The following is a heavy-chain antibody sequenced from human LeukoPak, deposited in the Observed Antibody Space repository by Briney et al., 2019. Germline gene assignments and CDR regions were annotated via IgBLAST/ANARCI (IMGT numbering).Heavy chain of an antibody. D-gene: IGHD3-16*01. CDR3: ASLKGGAKAFDI. J-gene: IGHJ3*02. V-gene: IGHV3-21*04. Sequence: PGGSLRLSCAASGFTFSSYSMNWVRQAPGKGLEWVSSISSSSSYIYYADSVKGRFTISRDNSKNTLYLQMNSLRAEDTALYYCASLKGGAKAFDIWGQGTMVTVSS. CDR2: ISSSSSYI. CDR1: GFTFSSYS.